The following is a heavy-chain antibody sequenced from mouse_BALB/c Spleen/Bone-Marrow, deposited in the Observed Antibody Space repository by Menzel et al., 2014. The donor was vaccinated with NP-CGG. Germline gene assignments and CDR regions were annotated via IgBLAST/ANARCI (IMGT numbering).Heavy chain of an antibody. CDR2: VDPYNGGT. J-gene: IGHJ3*01. V-gene: IGHV1S135*01. CDR3: ARIGIGNIGGAY. D-gene: IGHD4-1*01. CDR1: GYAFTSYN. Sequence: EVKVVESGPELVKPGASVKVSCKASGYAFTSYNMYWVKQSHGKSLEWIGYVDPYNGGTSYNQKFKGKATLTVDKSSSTAYMHLNSLTSEDSAVYYCARIGIGNIGGAYWGQGTLVTASA.